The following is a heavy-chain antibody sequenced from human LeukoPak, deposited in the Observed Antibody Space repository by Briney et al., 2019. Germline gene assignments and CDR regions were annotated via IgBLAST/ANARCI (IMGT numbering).Heavy chain of an antibody. CDR2: ISYDGSNK. CDR1: GFTFSSYG. V-gene: IGHV3-30*03. CDR3: ARVGTYDGGSYVLDY. D-gene: IGHD3-22*01. J-gene: IGHJ4*02. Sequence: PGRSLRLSCAASGFTFSSYGMHWVRQAPGKGLEWVAVISYDGSNKYYADSVKGRFTISRDNSKNTLYLQMNSLKTEDTAVYYCARVGTYDGGSYVLDYWGQGTLVTVSS.